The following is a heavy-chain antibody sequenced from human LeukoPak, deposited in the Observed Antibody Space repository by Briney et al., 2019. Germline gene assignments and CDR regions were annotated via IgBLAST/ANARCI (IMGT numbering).Heavy chain of an antibody. J-gene: IGHJ5*02. CDR3: GKSAPSGFDP. CDR2: INAGNGAA. Sequence: ASVKVSCKASGYTFTTYAIHLVRQAPGRGLEWMGRINAGNGAAKYSQNFHERITITRDTSASTVYMELTSLRSEDTAVYYCGKSAPSGFDPWGQGTLVTVSS. V-gene: IGHV1-3*01. CDR1: GYTFTTYA.